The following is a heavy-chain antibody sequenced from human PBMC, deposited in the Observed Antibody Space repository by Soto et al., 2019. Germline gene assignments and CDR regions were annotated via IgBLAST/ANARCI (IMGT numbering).Heavy chain of an antibody. V-gene: IGHV3-21*01. CDR3: ASVIPLGY. Sequence: GGALRLSCAASGFTFSSYSMNWVRQAPGKGLEWVSTISGSGGSTYYADSVKGRFTISRDNAKNTLYLQMNSLRAEDTAVYYCASVIPLGYWGQGTLVTVSS. CDR1: GFTFSSYS. CDR2: ISGSGGST. J-gene: IGHJ4*02. D-gene: IGHD2-21*01.